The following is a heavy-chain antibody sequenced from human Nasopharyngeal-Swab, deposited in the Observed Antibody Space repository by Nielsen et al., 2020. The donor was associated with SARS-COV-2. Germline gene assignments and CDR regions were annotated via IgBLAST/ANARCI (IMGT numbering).Heavy chain of an antibody. CDR3: AGGSAAGPYYYYYGMDV. CDR1: GFTFSSYS. CDR2: ISSSSSCI. V-gene: IGHV3-21*01. D-gene: IGHD6-25*01. J-gene: IGHJ6*02. Sequence: GESLKISCAASGFTFSSYSMNWVRQAPGKGLEWVSSISSSSSCIYYADSVKGRFTISRDNAKNSLYLQMNSLRAEDTAVYYCAGGSAAGPYYYYYGMDVWGQGTTVTVSS.